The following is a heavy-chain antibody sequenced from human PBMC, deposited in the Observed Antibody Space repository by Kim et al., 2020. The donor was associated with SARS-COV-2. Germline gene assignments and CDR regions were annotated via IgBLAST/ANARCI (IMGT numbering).Heavy chain of an antibody. CDR2: IIPIFGTA. V-gene: IGHV1-69*06. CDR3: AREGPPSIDSSGYYEVY. CDR1: GGTFSSYA. Sequence: SVKVSCKASGGTFSSYAISWVRQAPGQGLEWMGGIIPIFGTANYAQKFQGRVTITADKSTSTAYMELSSLRSEDTAVYYCAREGPPSIDSSGYYEVYWGQGTLVTVSS. D-gene: IGHD3-22*01. J-gene: IGHJ4*02.